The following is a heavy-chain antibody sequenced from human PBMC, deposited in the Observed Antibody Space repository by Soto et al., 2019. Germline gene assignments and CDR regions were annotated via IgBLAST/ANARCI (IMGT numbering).Heavy chain of an antibody. CDR2: IKIKTDGGTT. CDR3: AGPVGGYQVLFGTWYGTRSEY. CDR1: GFTFSNAW. D-gene: IGHD6-13*01. V-gene: IGHV3-15*01. J-gene: IGHJ4*02. Sequence: SLILSCAASGFTFSNAWMSWVRQAPGKGLEWVGRIKIKTDGGTTDYAAPVKGRFTISRDDSKNTLYLQMKSLRAEDTALYYCAGPVGGYQVLFGTWYGTRSEYWGEGTLVTVSS.